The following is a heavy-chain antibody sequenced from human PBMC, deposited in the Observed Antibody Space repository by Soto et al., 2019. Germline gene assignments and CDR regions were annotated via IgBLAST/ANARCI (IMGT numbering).Heavy chain of an antibody. CDR1: GFTFSAHY. D-gene: IGHD1-26*01. J-gene: IGHJ4*02. Sequence: EVQLVESGGGLVQPGGSLRLSCAASGFTFSAHYMDWVRQAPGKGLEWVGRIKNKANSYTTEYAASVEGRFTISREDSQNSLDLQMNRLKTADTAVYYCARVSLVGPSGGRYFDYWGQGSQVAVSS. CDR3: ARVSLVGPSGGRYFDY. CDR2: IKNKANSYTT. V-gene: IGHV3-72*01.